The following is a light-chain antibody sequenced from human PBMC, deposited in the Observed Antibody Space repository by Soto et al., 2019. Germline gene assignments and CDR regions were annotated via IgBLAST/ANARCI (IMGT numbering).Light chain of an antibody. CDR2: DVS. V-gene: IGLV2-14*01. CDR3: SSYTSSSTLV. J-gene: IGLJ3*02. Sequence: QSALTPPASVSGSPGQSITISCTGTSSDVGCYNYVSWYQQHPGKAPKLMIYDVSNRPSGVSNRFSGSKSGNTASLTISGLQAEDEADDYGSSYTSSSTLVFGGGTKLTVL. CDR1: SSDVGCYNY.